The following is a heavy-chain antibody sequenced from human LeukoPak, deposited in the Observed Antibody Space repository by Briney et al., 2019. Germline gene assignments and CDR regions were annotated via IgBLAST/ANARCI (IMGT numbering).Heavy chain of an antibody. J-gene: IGHJ4*02. D-gene: IGHD3-22*01. V-gene: IGHV3-23*01. CDR2: ISGSGGNT. Sequence: WCRKSPGKGLNGVSAISGSGGNTYSADSVKGRCTISRDNSLQTLFLHMNSLRAEDTAVYYCARGMSATSGYLELEYWGQGALVTVST. CDR3: ARGMSATSGYLELEY.